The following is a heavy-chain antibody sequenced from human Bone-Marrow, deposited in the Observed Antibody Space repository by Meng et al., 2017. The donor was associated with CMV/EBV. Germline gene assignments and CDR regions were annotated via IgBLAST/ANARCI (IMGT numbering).Heavy chain of an antibody. D-gene: IGHD3-3*01. V-gene: IGHV5-51*01. J-gene: IGHJ6*02. Sequence: GESLKISCKGSGYSCTSYWIGWVRQMPGKGLEWMGIIYPGDSDTRYSPSFQGQVTISADKSISTANLQWSSLKASDTAMYYCSRHRQYDFWSGYFQVGDMDVWGQGTTVTVSS. CDR3: SRHRQYDFWSGYFQVGDMDV. CDR1: GYSCTSYW. CDR2: IYPGDSDT.